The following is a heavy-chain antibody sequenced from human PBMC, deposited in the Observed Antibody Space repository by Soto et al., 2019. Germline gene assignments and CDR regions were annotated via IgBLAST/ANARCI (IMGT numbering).Heavy chain of an antibody. CDR3: VRRFCSGTSCRFNWFDP. Sequence: LGESLKISCEGSGYSFANYWIGWVRQMPGKGLEWMGIVNPDDSTTTYSQSFQGQVIISADKSVRSAYLQWSSLKDSDTATYYCVRRFCSGTSCRFNWFDPWGQGTLVTVSS. V-gene: IGHV5-51*01. D-gene: IGHD2-2*01. J-gene: IGHJ5*02. CDR1: GYSFANYW. CDR2: VNPDDSTT.